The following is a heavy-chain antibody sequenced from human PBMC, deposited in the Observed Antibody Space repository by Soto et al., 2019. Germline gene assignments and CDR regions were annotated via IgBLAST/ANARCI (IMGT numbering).Heavy chain of an antibody. J-gene: IGHJ4*02. D-gene: IGHD2-15*01. CDR2: INHSGST. CDR1: GGSFSGYY. Sequence: SETLSLTCAVSGGSFSGYYWSWIRQPPGKGLERIGEINHSGSTNYNPSLKARVTISEDTSKTKYALKLCSVPAAETSGYYCARRIGLILPAYGTLETFDYWGQATLVTVSS. CDR3: ARRIGLILPAYGTLETFDY. V-gene: IGHV4-34*01.